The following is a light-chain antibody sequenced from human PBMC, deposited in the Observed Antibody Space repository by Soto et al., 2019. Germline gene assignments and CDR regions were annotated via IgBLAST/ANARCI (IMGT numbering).Light chain of an antibody. CDR1: QAISNY. CDR2: AAS. Sequence: DIQMTQSPSSLSASVGDRVTIACRASQAISNYLAWYQQKPGKVPKLLIYAASSLQSGVPPRFSGSGSGTDFTLTISSLQPEDVSTYYCQKYDNAPLTFGGGTKVDTK. V-gene: IGKV1-27*01. J-gene: IGKJ4*01. CDR3: QKYDNAPLT.